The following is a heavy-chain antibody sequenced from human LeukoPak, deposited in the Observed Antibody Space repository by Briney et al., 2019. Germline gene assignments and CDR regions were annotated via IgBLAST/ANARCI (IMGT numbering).Heavy chain of an antibody. CDR3: AREGGPYRPLDY. Sequence: PSQTLSLTCTVSGGSISSGGYYWSWTRQHPGQGLEWIGYIYYSGSTNYSPALKSRVTISADTSKNQFSLNLSSVTAADTAVYYCAREGGPYRPLDYSGQGTLVTVSS. J-gene: IGHJ4*02. CDR2: IYYSGST. CDR1: GGSISSGGYY. V-gene: IGHV4-31*03.